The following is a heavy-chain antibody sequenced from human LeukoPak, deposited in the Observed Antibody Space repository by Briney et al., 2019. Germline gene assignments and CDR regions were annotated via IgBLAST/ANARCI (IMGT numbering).Heavy chain of an antibody. CDR1: GFTFRSYG. D-gene: IGHD6-19*01. Sequence: PGRSLRLSCAASGFTFRSYGMHWVRQAPGKGLEWVAVISYDGSNKYYADSVKGRFTISRDNSKNTLYLQMNSLRAEDTAVYYCANSLVAVAGSYYYYYGMDVWGQGTTVTVSS. V-gene: IGHV3-30*18. CDR2: ISYDGSNK. CDR3: ANSLVAVAGSYYYYYGMDV. J-gene: IGHJ6*02.